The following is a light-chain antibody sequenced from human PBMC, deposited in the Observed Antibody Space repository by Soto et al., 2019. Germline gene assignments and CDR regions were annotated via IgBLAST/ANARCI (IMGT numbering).Light chain of an antibody. V-gene: IGKV1-5*01. J-gene: IGKJ4*01. CDR1: ENIFKF. Sequence: DILLFQSPATLSASVGDRITITCRASENIFKFLAWYQQRSGSAPNLLIYADSDLERGVPSRFSGSGSGTEVTLNIDNLQPNDSATYFCQHYHSQSITFGGGTQVDVK. CDR3: QHYHSQSIT. CDR2: ADS.